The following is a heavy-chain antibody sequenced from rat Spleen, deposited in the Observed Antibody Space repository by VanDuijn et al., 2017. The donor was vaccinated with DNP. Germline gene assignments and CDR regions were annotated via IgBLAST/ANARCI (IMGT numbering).Heavy chain of an antibody. CDR2: ISASGGST. V-gene: IGHV5-46*01. CDR3: ATSSYFGYDYGFAY. D-gene: IGHD1-7*01. Sequence: EVHLVESGGGLVQPGRSLKLSCAASGFTFSSFPMAWVRQAPTKGLEWVATISASGGSTYYRDSVKGRFTVSRDNAQSTLYLHLTSLRSEDTATYSCATSSYFGYDYGFAYWGQGVMVTVSS. CDR1: GFTFSSFP. J-gene: IGHJ2*01.